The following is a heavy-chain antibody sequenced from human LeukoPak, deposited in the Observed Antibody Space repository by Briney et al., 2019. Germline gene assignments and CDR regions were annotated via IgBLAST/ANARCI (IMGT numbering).Heavy chain of an antibody. Sequence: GGSLRPSCAASGFTFSSYGMHWVRQAPGRGLEWVAVIWYDGSNKYYADSVKGRFTISRDNSKNTLYLQMNSLRAEDTAVYYCARDPYSYGYFDYRGQGTLVTVSS. CDR1: GFTFSSYG. CDR2: IWYDGSNK. V-gene: IGHV3-33*01. D-gene: IGHD5-18*01. CDR3: ARDPYSYGYFDY. J-gene: IGHJ4*02.